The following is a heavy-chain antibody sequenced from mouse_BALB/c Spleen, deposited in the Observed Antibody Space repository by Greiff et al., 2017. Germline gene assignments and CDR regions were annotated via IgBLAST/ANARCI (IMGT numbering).Heavy chain of an antibody. Sequence: VQLQQSGAELARPGASVKLSCKASGYTFTDYYINWVKQRTGQGLEWIGEIYPGSGNTYYNEKFKGKATLTADKSSSTAYMQLSSLTSEDSAVYFCARKRTYGPWFAYWGQGTLVTVSA. D-gene: IGHD5-1*01. J-gene: IGHJ3*01. V-gene: IGHV1-77*01. CDR3: ARKRTYGPWFAY. CDR2: IYPGSGNT. CDR1: GYTFTDYY.